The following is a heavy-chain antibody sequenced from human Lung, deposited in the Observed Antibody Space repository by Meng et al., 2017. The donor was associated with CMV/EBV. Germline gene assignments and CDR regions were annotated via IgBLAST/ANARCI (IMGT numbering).Heavy chain of an antibody. Sequence: GESLKISCAASGFTFSSYAMSWVRQAPGKGLEWVSAISGSGSSTYYADSVKGRFTITRDNSKNTLYLQMNSLRAEDTAVYYCAKDRRFSCSTSCDTGWGQGTLVTVSS. CDR3: AKDRRFSCSTSCDTG. V-gene: IGHV3-23*01. CDR2: ISGSGSST. D-gene: IGHD2-2*02. CDR1: GFTFSSYA. J-gene: IGHJ4*02.